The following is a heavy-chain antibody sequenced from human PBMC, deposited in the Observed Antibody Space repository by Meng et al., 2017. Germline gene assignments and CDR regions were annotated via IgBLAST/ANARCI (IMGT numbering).Heavy chain of an antibody. CDR2: IYWSDDK. D-gene: IGHD6-13*01. CDR3: AHIPYSSSWYEYFQH. J-gene: IGHJ1*01. V-gene: IGHV2-5*01. CDR1: VVPHINCVAW. Sequence: LMGTVRVVPHINCVAWWGWLRPPPGKALQWLALIYWSDDKRYSPSLKSRLTITKDTSNNQVVLTLTNIDPVDTATYYCAHIPYSSSWYEYFQHWGQGTLVTVSS.